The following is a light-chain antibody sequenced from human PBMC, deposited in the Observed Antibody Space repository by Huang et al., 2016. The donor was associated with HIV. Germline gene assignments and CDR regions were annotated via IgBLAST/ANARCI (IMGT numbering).Light chain of an antibody. J-gene: IGKJ2*01. V-gene: IGKV3-15*01. CDR2: GAS. Sequence: EIIMTQSPATLSLSPGEGASLSCRANQSVANNLAWYLHRPGQSPRILIFGASTRASGLPGRFSGSGSGTQFTLTVSGLQSEDFAVYYCQQYHNWPYTFGQGTKLEI. CDR1: QSVANN. CDR3: QQYHNWPYT.